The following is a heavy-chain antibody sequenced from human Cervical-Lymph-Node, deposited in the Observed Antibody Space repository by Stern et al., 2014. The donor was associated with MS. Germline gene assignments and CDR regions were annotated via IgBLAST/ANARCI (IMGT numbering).Heavy chain of an antibody. CDR2: INPNNGNT. V-gene: IGHV1-2*02. Sequence: VHLVESEAEVRESGDSVKVSCKTSGYTFTHNYIHWVRQAPGQGLEWLGWINPNNGNTKNTQKFQGRVTMTRDTSISTLYMELNRLTSDDTAVYYCARGDGSSWFPYWGQGTLVTVSS. CDR3: ARGDGSSWFPY. D-gene: IGHD6-13*01. J-gene: IGHJ4*02. CDR1: GYTFTHNY.